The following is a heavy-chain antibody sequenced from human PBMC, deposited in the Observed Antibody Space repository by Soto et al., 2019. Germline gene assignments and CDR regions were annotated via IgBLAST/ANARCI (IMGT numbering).Heavy chain of an antibody. V-gene: IGHV4-34*01. CDR1: GGSFSGYY. CDR2: INHSGST. J-gene: IGHJ4*02. D-gene: IGHD3-22*01. Sequence: SETLSLTCAVYGGSFSGYYWSWIRQPPGKGLEWIGEINHSGSTNYNPSLKSRVTISVDTSKNQFSLKLSSVTAADTAVYYCARGRGITMIVVVPPAFDYWGQGTLVTVSS. CDR3: ARGRGITMIVVVPPAFDY.